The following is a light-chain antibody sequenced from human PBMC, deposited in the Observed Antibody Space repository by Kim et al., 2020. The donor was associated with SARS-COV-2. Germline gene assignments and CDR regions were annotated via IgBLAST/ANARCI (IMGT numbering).Light chain of an antibody. Sequence: EIVMTQSPATLSVSPGERVTLSCRASQSISSNLGWYQQKPGQAPRLLIYGASTRATGIPARFSGSGSGTEFTLTISSLQSEDFAVYCCQQYNDWPWTFRQGTKVESK. CDR2: GAS. CDR1: QSISSN. CDR3: QQYNDWPWT. J-gene: IGKJ1*01. V-gene: IGKV3-15*01.